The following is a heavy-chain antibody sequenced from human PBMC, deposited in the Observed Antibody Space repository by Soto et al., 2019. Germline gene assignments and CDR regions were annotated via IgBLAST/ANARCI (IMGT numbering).Heavy chain of an antibody. Sequence: QVQLVESGGGVVQPGRSLRLSCAASGFTFSSYGMHWVRQAPGKGLEWVAVISNDGSNKYHADSVKGRFTISRDNSKNTLYLQMNSLRAEDTAMYHCAKDRGWAPSDDWGHGTLVTVSS. CDR2: ISNDGSNK. CDR1: GFTFSSYG. D-gene: IGHD1-26*01. V-gene: IGHV3-30*18. CDR3: AKDRGWAPSDD. J-gene: IGHJ4*01.